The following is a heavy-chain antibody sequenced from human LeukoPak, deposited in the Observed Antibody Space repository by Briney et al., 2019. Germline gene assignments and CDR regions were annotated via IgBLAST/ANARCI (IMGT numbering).Heavy chain of an antibody. CDR3: ARDGTGEGYNFYSDY. CDR1: GESFGSYG. J-gene: IGHJ4*02. V-gene: IGHV1-69*04. CDR2: IIPLSDIE. D-gene: IGHD5-24*01. Sequence: GASVKVSCKASGESFGSYGISWVRQAPGQGLEWMGRIIPLSDIETYAQKFQGRVTLTADKFTNTAYLELSSLRSEDTALYFCARDGTGEGYNFYSDYWGQGTLVTVSS.